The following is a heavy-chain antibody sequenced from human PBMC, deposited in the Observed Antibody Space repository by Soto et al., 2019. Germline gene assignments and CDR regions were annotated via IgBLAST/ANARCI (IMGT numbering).Heavy chain of an antibody. CDR1: GYTFTSYG. V-gene: IGHV1-3*01. J-gene: IGHJ4*02. CDR2: INAGNSDT. CDR3: ARGLSMVVEVPWY. D-gene: IGHD3-22*01. Sequence: ASVKGSCKAYGYTFTSYGTSLVRRAPRQGHERMGWINAGNSDTEYSQKLQGRVTITSDTSASTAYMELSILRSEDTAMYYCARGLSMVVEVPWYRGQGT.